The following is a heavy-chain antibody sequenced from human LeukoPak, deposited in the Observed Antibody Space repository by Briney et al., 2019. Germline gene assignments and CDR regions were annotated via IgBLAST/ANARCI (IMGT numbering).Heavy chain of an antibody. CDR2: IYYSGST. D-gene: IGHD3-22*01. J-gene: IGHJ4*02. CDR3: AREMVHYYDSSGPDY. Sequence: SETLSLTCTVSGGSVSSGSYYWSWIRQPPGKGLEWIGYIYYSGSTNYNPSLKSRVTISVDTSKNQFSLKLSSVTAADTAVYYCAREMVHYYDSSGPDYWGRGTLVTVSS. V-gene: IGHV4-61*01. CDR1: GGSVSSGSYY.